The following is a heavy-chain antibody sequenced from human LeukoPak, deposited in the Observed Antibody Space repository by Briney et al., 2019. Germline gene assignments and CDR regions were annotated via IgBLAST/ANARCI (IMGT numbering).Heavy chain of an antibody. J-gene: IGHJ4*02. CDR3: AGGVNWALDY. CDR2: INSDGRTT. CDR1: GFTFSSYW. D-gene: IGHD7-27*01. Sequence: GGSLRLSCAASGFTFSSYWMHWVRQAPGKGLVWVSHINSDGRTTNYADSVKGRFTISRDNAKNTLYLQMNSLTAEDTAVYYCAGGVNWALDYWGQGTLVTVSS. V-gene: IGHV3-74*01.